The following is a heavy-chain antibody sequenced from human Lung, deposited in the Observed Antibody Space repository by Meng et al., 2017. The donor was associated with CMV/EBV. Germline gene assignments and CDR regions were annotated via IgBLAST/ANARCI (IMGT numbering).Heavy chain of an antibody. Sequence: QIYMWKSGPEVKKPGGPVKVSCKASHYSFSSYTINWVRQAPGQGLEWMGRISAYNGETRYAQKFQGRVTFSTDSSTDTAYMELRSLRSDDTAIYYCARERWYYGSGNYHPFDYWGQGTLVTVSS. V-gene: IGHV1-18*04. CDR3: ARERWYYGSGNYHPFDY. CDR2: ISAYNGET. CDR1: HYSFSSYT. J-gene: IGHJ4*02. D-gene: IGHD3-10*01.